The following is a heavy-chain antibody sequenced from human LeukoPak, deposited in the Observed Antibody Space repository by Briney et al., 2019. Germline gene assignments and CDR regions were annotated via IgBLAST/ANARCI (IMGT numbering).Heavy chain of an antibody. J-gene: IGHJ3*02. V-gene: IGHV3-21*01. D-gene: IGHD7-27*01. CDR3: ARKMGTLGHAFDI. Sequence: GGSLRLSCAASGFTFSSYSMNWVRQAPGKGLEWVSSISSSSSYIYYADSVKGRFTISRDNAKNSLYLQMNSLRAEDTAVYYCARKMGTLGHAFDIWGQGTMVTVSS. CDR1: GFTFSSYS. CDR2: ISSSSSYI.